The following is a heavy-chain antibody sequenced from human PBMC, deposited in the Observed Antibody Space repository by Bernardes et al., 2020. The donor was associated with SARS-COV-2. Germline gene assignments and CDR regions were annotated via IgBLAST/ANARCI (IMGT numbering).Heavy chain of an antibody. J-gene: IGHJ4*02. V-gene: IGHV3-74*01. CDR3: ARGSGNYYFDN. D-gene: IGHD6-19*01. CDR1: GFIFSNYC. Sequence: GGSLRLSCATSGFIFSNYCMHWVRQAPGKGLVWVSRINGDGRNINYADSVKGRFTISRDNAKSTLYLEMSSPRVEDTAVYYCARGSGNYYFDNWGQGTPVTVSS. CDR2: INGDGRNI.